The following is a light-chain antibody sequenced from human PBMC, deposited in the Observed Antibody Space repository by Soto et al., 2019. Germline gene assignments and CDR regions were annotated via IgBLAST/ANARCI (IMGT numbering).Light chain of an antibody. V-gene: IGKV1-33*01. CDR2: DAS. Sequence: DIRMTQSPSSLSSSVGDRVTITCQASQDINKNLIWYQQKPGKAPKLLIYDASDLETGVPSRFSGTGSGTGPTFTVSSLPPEDFATYYCQQYESLPLTCGQGTRLEIK. CDR3: QQYESLPLT. J-gene: IGKJ5*01. CDR1: QDINKN.